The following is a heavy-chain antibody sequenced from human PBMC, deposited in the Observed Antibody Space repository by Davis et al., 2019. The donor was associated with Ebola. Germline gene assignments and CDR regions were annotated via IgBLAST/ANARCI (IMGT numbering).Heavy chain of an antibody. V-gene: IGHV1-2*02. CDR3: ASSVGMWANY. CDR1: GYTFTGYY. J-gene: IGHJ4*02. D-gene: IGHD7-27*01. Sequence: AASVKVSCKASGYTFTGYYMHWVRQAPGQGLEWMGWINPNSGGTNYAQKFQGRVTMTRDTSTSTVYMELSSLRSEDTAVYYCASSVGMWANYWGQGTLVTVSS. CDR2: INPNSGGT.